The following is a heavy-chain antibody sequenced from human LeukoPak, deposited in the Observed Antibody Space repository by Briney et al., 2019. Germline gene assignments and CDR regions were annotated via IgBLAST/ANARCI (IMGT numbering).Heavy chain of an antibody. CDR3: ARHRLALYDAFDI. Sequence: PSETLSLTCTVSGDSISRYYWGWIRQPPGKGLEWIGSIYYSGSTYYNPSLKSRVTISVDTSKNQFSLKLSSVTAADTAVYYCARHRLALYDAFDIWGQGTMVTVSS. V-gene: IGHV4-39*01. D-gene: IGHD3-9*01. J-gene: IGHJ3*02. CDR2: IYYSGST. CDR1: GDSISRYY.